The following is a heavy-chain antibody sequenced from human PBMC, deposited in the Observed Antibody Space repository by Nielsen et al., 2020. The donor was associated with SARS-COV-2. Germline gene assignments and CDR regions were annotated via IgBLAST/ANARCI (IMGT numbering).Heavy chain of an antibody. V-gene: IGHV3-7*05. J-gene: IGHJ4*02. D-gene: IGHD3-10*01. CDR2: IKQDGSEK. Sequence: GESLKISCAASGFTFSSYWMSWVRQAPGKGLEWVANIKQDGSEKYYVDSEKGRFTISRDNAKNSLYLQMNSLRAEDTAVYYCARDQIGSPMVRGVIYYWGQGTLVTVSS. CDR3: ARDQIGSPMVRGVIYY. CDR1: GFTFSSYW.